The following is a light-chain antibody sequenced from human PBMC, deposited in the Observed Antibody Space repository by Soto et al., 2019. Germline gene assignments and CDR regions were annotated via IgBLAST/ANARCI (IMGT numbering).Light chain of an antibody. CDR1: QGISSY. Sequence: IQLTQSPSSLSASVGDRFTITCRASQGISSYLGWYQQKPGKAPKLLIYAASTLQSGVPSRFSGSGSGTDFTLTINSLQPEDFATYYCQQLHKYPSTFGGGTKVDIK. V-gene: IGKV1-9*01. CDR3: QQLHKYPST. J-gene: IGKJ4*01. CDR2: AAS.